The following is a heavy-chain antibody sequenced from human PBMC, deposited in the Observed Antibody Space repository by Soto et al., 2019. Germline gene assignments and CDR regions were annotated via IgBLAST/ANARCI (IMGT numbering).Heavy chain of an antibody. CDR2: ISGSGGST. V-gene: IGHV3-23*01. CDR3: AKDRVNGRDDWFDP. CDR1: GFTFSRYA. D-gene: IGHD1-1*01. J-gene: IGHJ5*02. Sequence: EVQLLESGGGLVQPGGSLRLSCAASGFTFSRYAMSWVRQATGKGLEWVSAISGSGGSTYYADPVKGRFTISRANSKNTLYLQMNSLRAEDTAVYYCAKDRVNGRDDWFDPWGQGTLVTVSS.